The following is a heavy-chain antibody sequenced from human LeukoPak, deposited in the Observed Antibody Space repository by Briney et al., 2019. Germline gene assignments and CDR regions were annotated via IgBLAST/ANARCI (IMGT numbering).Heavy chain of an antibody. V-gene: IGHV5-51*01. D-gene: IGHD3-16*01. CDR1: GYSFTSYW. J-gene: IGHJ4*02. CDR3: ARPPSARGSYVEY. CDR2: IYLYDSDA. Sequence: GESLTISCQASGYSFTSYWIGWVRQMPGKGLEWMGIIYLYDSDARYSPSFQGQVTISADKSINTAYLQWSSLKASDTAMYYCARPPSARGSYVEYWGQGTLVTVSS.